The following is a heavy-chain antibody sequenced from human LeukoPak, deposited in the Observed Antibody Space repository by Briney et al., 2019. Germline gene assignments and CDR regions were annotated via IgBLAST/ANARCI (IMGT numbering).Heavy chain of an antibody. CDR1: GGSISIISSSTSY. D-gene: IGHD6-25*01. V-gene: IGHV4-39*01. Sequence: SETLSLTCPLSGGSISIISSSTSYWGWIRQAPGKGLEWIGSLYYGENSHYNPSLKSRATLSVDTSNNQFSLKLTSVTAADAAVYFCARQLPTAAADTRGYFDYWGQGTVVTVSS. CDR2: LYYGENS. J-gene: IGHJ4*02. CDR3: ARQLPTAAADTRGYFDY.